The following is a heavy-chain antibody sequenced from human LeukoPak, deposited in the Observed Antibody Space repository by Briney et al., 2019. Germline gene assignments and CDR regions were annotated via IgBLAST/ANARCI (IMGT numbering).Heavy chain of an antibody. CDR3: ARDKYYGSGNYGKYNWFDP. CDR2: IYTGGST. Sequence: PSETLSLTCTVSDGSINTYYWSWIRQPAGKGLEWIGHIYTGGSTNYNPSLKSRVTVSLDTSKNQFSLKLSSVTAADTAVYYCARDKYYGSGNYGKYNWFDPWGQGALVTVSS. D-gene: IGHD3-10*01. CDR1: DGSINTYY. V-gene: IGHV4-4*07. J-gene: IGHJ5*02.